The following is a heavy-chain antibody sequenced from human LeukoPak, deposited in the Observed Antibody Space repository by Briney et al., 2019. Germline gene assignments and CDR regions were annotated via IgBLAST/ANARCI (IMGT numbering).Heavy chain of an antibody. Sequence: GGSLRLSCGVSGFIVSRNYMSWVRQAPGKGLEWVSIIYTGGDTYYADSVKGRFTISRDNSNNTLYLQMNSLRAEDTGMYYCARDWRYSSSWYFWNWGQGTLVTVSS. CDR3: ARDWRYSSSWYFWN. V-gene: IGHV3-53*01. J-gene: IGHJ4*02. D-gene: IGHD6-13*01. CDR1: GFIVSRNY. CDR2: IYTGGDT.